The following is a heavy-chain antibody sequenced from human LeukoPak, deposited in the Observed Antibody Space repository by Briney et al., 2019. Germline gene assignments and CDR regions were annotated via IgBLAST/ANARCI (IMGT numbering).Heavy chain of an antibody. CDR1: GFTFSSYW. J-gene: IGHJ4*02. Sequence: PGGSLRLSCAASGFTFSSYWMYWVRQAPGKGLVWVSCITSDGSSTTYADSVKGRFTISRDNAKNTLYLQMNSLRVEDTAVYYCARVRPGTYFDYWGQGTLVTVSS. V-gene: IGHV3-74*01. CDR2: ITSDGSST. CDR3: ARVRPGTYFDY.